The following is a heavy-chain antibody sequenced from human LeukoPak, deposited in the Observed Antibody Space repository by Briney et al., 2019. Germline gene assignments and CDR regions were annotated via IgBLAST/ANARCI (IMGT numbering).Heavy chain of an antibody. J-gene: IGHJ4*02. V-gene: IGHV3-23*01. D-gene: IGHD3-9*01. CDR2: ISGSGGST. CDR1: GFTFDDYG. Sequence: GGSLRLSCAASGFTFDDYGMSWVRQAPGKGLEWVSAISGSGGSTYYADSVKGRFTISRDNSKNTLYLQMNSLRAEDTAVYYCAKDPVYYDILTGYLWSSDLNYWGQGTLVTVSS. CDR3: AKDPVYYDILTGYLWSSDLNY.